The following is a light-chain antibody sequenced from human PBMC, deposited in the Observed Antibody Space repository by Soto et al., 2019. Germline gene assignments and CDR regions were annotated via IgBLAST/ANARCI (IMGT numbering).Light chain of an antibody. V-gene: IGKV3-20*01. CDR2: SAS. CDR3: QQYGSSPLT. CDR1: QSVKNNY. J-gene: IGKJ4*01. Sequence: EIVLTQSPGTLSLSPGERATLSCRASQSVKNNYLAWYQQKPGQAPRLLIYSASSRATGIPDRFSGSGSGTDFTLTISRLEAEDFAVYCCQQYGSSPLTFGGGTKVEIK.